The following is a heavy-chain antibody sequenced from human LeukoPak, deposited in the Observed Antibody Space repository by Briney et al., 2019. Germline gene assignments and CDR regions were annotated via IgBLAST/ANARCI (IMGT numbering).Heavy chain of an antibody. CDR1: GFTFSSYA. D-gene: IGHD4-11*01. CDR2: ISGSGGST. Sequence: GGSLRPSCAASGFTFSSYAMSWVRQAPGKGLEWVSAISGSGGSTYYADSVKGRFTISRDNAKNTLYLQMDSLRAEDTGVYYCARSNQADDYWGQGTLVTVSS. V-gene: IGHV3-23*01. J-gene: IGHJ4*02. CDR3: ARSNQADDY.